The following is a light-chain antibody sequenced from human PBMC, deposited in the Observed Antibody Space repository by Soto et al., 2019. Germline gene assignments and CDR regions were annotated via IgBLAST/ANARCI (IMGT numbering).Light chain of an antibody. CDR3: RQYNNWPSFT. Sequence: EIVMTQSPAALSVSPGERATLSCRASQSVSSNLAWYQQKPGQAPRLLIYGASTRATGIPVRFSGGGSGTDFTLTSCCLQAEDFAVYYCRQYNNWPSFTFGPGTKLDIK. CDR1: QSVSSN. J-gene: IGKJ3*01. CDR2: GAS. V-gene: IGKV3-15*01.